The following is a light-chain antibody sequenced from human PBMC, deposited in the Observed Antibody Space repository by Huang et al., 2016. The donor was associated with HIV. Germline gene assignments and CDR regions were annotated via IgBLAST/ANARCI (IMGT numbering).Light chain of an antibody. CDR2: LGS. Sequence: DIVMTQSPLSLPVTPGEPASISCRSSQSLLHSSGYNYFDWYLQKPGQSPQLLIYLGSNRASGVPDRFSGSGSGTDVTLKISRVEAEDVGVYYCRQALQTPYTFGQGTKLEIK. CDR1: QSLLHSSGYNY. CDR3: RQALQTPYT. V-gene: IGKV2-28*01. J-gene: IGKJ2*01.